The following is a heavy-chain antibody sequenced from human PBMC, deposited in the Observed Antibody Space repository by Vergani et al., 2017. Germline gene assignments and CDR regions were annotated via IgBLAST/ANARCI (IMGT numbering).Heavy chain of an antibody. D-gene: IGHD2-21*02. Sequence: HLQESGPGLLKASETLSLTCTVSGGSISSHFYYWGWIRQSPGKGLEWIGSISSSGSTYNNPSLQSRVSMSIDTSKNQVSLRLSSVTAADTALYYCARHLAYCGGDCYPYYYGMDVWGQGTTVTVSS. V-gene: IGHV4-39*01. CDR1: GGSISSHFYY. J-gene: IGHJ6*02. CDR3: ARHLAYCGGDCYPYYYGMDV. CDR2: ISSSGST.